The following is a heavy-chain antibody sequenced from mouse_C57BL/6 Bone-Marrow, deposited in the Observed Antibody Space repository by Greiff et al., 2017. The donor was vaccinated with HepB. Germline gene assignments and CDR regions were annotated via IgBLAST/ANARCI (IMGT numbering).Heavy chain of an antibody. CDR3: ARTYYYGGSGAMDY. V-gene: IGHV1-59*01. CDR1: GYTFTSYW. D-gene: IGHD1-1*02. Sequence: QVQLQQPGAELVRPGTSVKLSCKASGYTFTSYWMHWVKQRPGQGLEWIGVIDPSDSYTNYNQKFKGKATLTVDTSSSTAYMQLSSLTSEDSAVYYWARTYYYGGSGAMDYWGQGTSVTVSS. J-gene: IGHJ4*01. CDR2: IDPSDSYT.